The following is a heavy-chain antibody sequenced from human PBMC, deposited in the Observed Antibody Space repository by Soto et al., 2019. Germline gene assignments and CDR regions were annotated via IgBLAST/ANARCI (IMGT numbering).Heavy chain of an antibody. CDR3: ARLRRPSPRVAVVIRES. V-gene: IGHV4-61*01. CDR2: IHYNGSS. J-gene: IGHJ5*02. D-gene: IGHD3-22*01. Sequence: QVQLQESGPGLLKPSETLSLTCTVSGDSVSSGNRYWSWIRQPPGKGLEWIGYIHYNGSSNYNPSLKSRVTISVDTSKNQLSLKLSSVTGADTAVYYCARLRRPSPRVAVVIRESWGQGILVTVSS. CDR1: GDSVSSGNRY.